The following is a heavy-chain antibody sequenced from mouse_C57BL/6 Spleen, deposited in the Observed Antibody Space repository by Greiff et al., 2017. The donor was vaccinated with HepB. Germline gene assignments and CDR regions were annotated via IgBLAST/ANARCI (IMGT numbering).Heavy chain of an antibody. V-gene: IGHV14-4*01. CDR1: GFNIKDDY. J-gene: IGHJ2*01. CDR3: TLRYPPYFDY. D-gene: IGHD1-1*01. Sequence: EVKLQQSGAELVRPGASVKLSCTASGFNIKDDYMHWVKQRPAQGLEWIGWIDPENGDSEYASKFQGKATITADTSSNTAYLQLSSLTSEDTAVYYCTLRYPPYFDYWGQGTTLTGSS. CDR2: IDPENGDS.